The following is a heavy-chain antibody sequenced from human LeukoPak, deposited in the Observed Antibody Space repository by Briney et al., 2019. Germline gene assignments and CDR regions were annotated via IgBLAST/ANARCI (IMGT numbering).Heavy chain of an antibody. D-gene: IGHD2-15*01. CDR3: AREYCSGGSCYLDY. J-gene: IGHJ4*02. V-gene: IGHV1-46*01. CDR2: IYPRDGST. CDR1: GYTFTSNY. Sequence: ASVKVSCKASGYTFTSNYIHWVRQAPGQGLEWMGMIYPRDGSTSYAQKFQGRVTVTRDTSTSTVHMELSGLRSEDTAVYYCAREYCSGGSCYLDYWGQGTLVTVSS.